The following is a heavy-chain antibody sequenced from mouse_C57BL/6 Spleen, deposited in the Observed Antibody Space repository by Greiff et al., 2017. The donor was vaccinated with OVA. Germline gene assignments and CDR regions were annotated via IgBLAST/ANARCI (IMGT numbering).Heavy chain of an antibody. CDR3: THYSKGDYFDY. V-gene: IGHV6-6*01. Sequence: EVKVVESGGGLVQPGGSMKLSCAASGFTFSDAWMDWVRQSPEKGLEWVAEIRNKANNHATYYAESVKGRFTISRDDSKRSVYLQMNSLRAEDTGIYYCTHYSKGDYFDYWGQGTTLTVSS. J-gene: IGHJ2*01. CDR1: GFTFSDAW. CDR2: IRNKANNHAT. D-gene: IGHD2-5*01.